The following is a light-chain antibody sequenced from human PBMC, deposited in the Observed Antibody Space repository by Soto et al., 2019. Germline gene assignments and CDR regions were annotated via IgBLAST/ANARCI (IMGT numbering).Light chain of an antibody. CDR3: SSYRTTTPVV. Sequence: QSVLTQPASVSGPPGQPSTIPCPGTRIAIGGYTYVSGYQQHPGKAPKLIIYDVTDRPSGISDRFSGSKSGNTASLTISGLQTEDEADYYCSSYRTTTPVVFGGGTKLTVL. CDR2: DVT. V-gene: IGLV2-14*03. J-gene: IGLJ2*01. CDR1: RIAIGGYTY.